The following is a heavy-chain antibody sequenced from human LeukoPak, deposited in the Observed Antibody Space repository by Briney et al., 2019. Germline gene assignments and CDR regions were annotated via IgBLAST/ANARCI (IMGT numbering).Heavy chain of an antibody. D-gene: IGHD1-26*01. Sequence: GGSLRLSCAASGFTFSSYAMSWVRQAPGKGLEWVSAISGSGGSTYYADSVEGRFTISRDNSKNTLYLQMNSLRAEDTAVYYCAKDSDVGVGGDFQHWGQGTLVTVSS. CDR1: GFTFSSYA. CDR3: AKDSDVGVGGDFQH. V-gene: IGHV3-23*01. J-gene: IGHJ1*01. CDR2: ISGSGGST.